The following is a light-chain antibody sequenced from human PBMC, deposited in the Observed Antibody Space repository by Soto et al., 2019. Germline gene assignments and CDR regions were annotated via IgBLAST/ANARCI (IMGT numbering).Light chain of an antibody. V-gene: IGKV1-39*01. CDR1: QSISTY. Sequence: DIQMTQSPSSLSASVGDRVAIPSRASQSISTYLNWYQQTPGKAPKLLIYAASSLQSGVPSRFSGSGSGTDFTLTISSLDPEDSATYYCQQSYSTPPTFGQGTKVDIK. CDR2: AAS. J-gene: IGKJ1*01. CDR3: QQSYSTPPT.